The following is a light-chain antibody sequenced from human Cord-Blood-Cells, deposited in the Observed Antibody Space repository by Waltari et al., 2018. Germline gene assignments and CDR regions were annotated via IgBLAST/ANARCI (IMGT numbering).Light chain of an antibody. CDR2: WAS. J-gene: IGKJ1*01. V-gene: IGKV4-1*01. CDR1: QSVLYSSNNKNY. Sequence: DIVMTQSPYSLAVSLGVMDTINCKSSQSVLYSSNNKNYLAWYQQKPGQPPKLLIYWASTRESGVPARFSGSGSGTDFTLTISSLQAEDVAVYYCQQYYSTPPTFGQGTKVEIK. CDR3: QQYYSTPPT.